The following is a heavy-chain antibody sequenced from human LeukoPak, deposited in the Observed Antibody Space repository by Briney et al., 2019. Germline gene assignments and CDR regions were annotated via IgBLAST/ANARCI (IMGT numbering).Heavy chain of an antibody. CDR1: GYSISSGYY. Sequence: SETLSLTCTVSGYSISSGYYWGWIRQPPGKGLEWIGSIYHSGSTYYNPSLKSRVTISVDTSKNQFSLKLSSVTAADTAVYYCARVMGRYCSSNSCYVDYWGQGTLVTVSS. J-gene: IGHJ4*02. D-gene: IGHD2-2*01. CDR2: IYHSGST. CDR3: ARVMGRYCSSNSCYVDY. V-gene: IGHV4-38-2*02.